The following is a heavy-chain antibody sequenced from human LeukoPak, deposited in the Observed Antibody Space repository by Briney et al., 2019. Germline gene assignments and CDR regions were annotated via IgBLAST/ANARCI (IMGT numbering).Heavy chain of an antibody. CDR1: GYTFTSYY. CDR2: INPSDGST. CDR3: ATDGRSYDSSAYYYFGY. D-gene: IGHD3-22*01. J-gene: IGHJ4*02. Sequence: ASVKVSCKASGYTFTSYYMHWVRQAPGQGLEWMGIINPSDGSTTYAQKFQGRVTMTRDTSTSTVYMELSSLRSEDTAAYYCATDGRSYDSSAYYYFGYWGQGTLVTVSS. V-gene: IGHV1-46*01.